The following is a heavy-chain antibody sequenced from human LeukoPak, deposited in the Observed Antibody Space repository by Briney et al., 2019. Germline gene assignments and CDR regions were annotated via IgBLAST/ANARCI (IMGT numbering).Heavy chain of an antibody. CDR3: TRCITMVQGVRWFDP. V-gene: IGHV3-49*04. D-gene: IGHD3-10*01. Sequence: PGGSLRLSCTASGFTFGDYAMSWVRQAPGKGLEWVGFIRSKAYGGTTEYAASVKGRFTISRDDSKSIAYLQMNSLKTEDTAVYYCTRCITMVQGVRWFDPWGQGTLVTVSS. CDR2: IRSKAYGGTT. CDR1: GFTFGDYA. J-gene: IGHJ5*02.